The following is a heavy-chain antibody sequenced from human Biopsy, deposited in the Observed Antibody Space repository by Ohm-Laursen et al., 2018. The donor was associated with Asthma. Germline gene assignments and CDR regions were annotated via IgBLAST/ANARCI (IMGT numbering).Heavy chain of an antibody. CDR1: GFTFSDYA. Sequence: SLRLSCAASGFTFSDYAVHWVRQAPGKGLAWVATISYDGSNQYYADSVNGRFTVSRDDSKNTLYLQMNSLRPDDTAVYYCARDVMEWYLPAFDFWGQGTLVTVSS. CDR3: ARDVMEWYLPAFDF. CDR2: ISYDGSNQ. J-gene: IGHJ4*02. D-gene: IGHD3-3*01. V-gene: IGHV3-30-3*01.